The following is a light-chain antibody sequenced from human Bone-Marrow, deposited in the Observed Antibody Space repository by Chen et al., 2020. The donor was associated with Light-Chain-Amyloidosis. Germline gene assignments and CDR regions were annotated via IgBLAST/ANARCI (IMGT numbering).Light chain of an antibody. CDR1: NLPTKY. V-gene: IGLV3-25*03. CDR2: RDT. Sequence: SYELTQPPSVSVSPGQTASITCSGDNLPTKYAYWYHQKPSQAPVLVIHRDTERHAGISERFSGSSSGTTSTLTISGVQAEDEADYHCQSAESSGTYAVIFGGGTKLTVL. J-gene: IGLJ2*01. CDR3: QSAESSGTYAVI.